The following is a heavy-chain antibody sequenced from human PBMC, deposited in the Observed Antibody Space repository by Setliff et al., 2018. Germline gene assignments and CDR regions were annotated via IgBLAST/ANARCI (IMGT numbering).Heavy chain of an antibody. Sequence: PGGSLRLSCAASGFTFSTYTINWVRQAPGKGLEWVSTISSRSSHIYYADSVKGRFTISRDNAKNSLYLQMNSLRADDTAVYYCARGGCSATSCLDYWGQGILVTVSS. J-gene: IGHJ4*02. CDR1: GFTFSTYT. D-gene: IGHD2-2*01. V-gene: IGHV3-21*01. CDR3: ARGGCSATSCLDY. CDR2: ISSRSSHI.